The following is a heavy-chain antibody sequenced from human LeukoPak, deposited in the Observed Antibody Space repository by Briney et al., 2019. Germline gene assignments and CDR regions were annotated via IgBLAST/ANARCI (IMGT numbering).Heavy chain of an antibody. J-gene: IGHJ4*02. V-gene: IGHV3-74*01. D-gene: IGHD3-10*01. CDR1: GFTFISYW. CDR3: ARESGSGSQIDY. Sequence: PGRSLRLSCAASGFTFISYWMHWVRQAPGKGLVWVSRINSDGSSTSYADSVKGRFTISRNNAKNTLYLQMNSLRAEDTAVYYCARESGSGSQIDYWGQGTLVTVSS. CDR2: INSDGSST.